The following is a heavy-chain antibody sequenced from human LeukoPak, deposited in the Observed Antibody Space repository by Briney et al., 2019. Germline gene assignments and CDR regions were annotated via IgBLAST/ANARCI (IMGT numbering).Heavy chain of an antibody. CDR3: ARGGDYDFWSGYSS. CDR1: GYTFTSYD. D-gene: IGHD3-3*01. J-gene: IGHJ4*02. Sequence: ASVKVSCKASGYTFTSYDINWVRQATGQGLEWMGWMNPNSGNTGYAQKFQGRVTMTRNTSISTAYMELSSLRSEDTAVYYCARGGDYDFWSGYSSWGQGTLVTVSS. V-gene: IGHV1-8*01. CDR2: MNPNSGNT.